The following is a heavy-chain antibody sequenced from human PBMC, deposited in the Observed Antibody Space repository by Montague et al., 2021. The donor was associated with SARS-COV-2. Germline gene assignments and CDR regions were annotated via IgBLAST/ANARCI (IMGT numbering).Heavy chain of an antibody. CDR2: IYYNGHT. CDR1: GGSISSGTYY. CDR3: ARDSSGYFKYDY. D-gene: IGHD3-9*01. J-gene: IGHJ4*02. Sequence: TLSLTCAVSGGSISSGTYYWSWIRQPPGKGLEWIGYIYYNGHTYYNPSLQSRVTMLLDMSKNQFFLQLSFVTAADTAVYFCARDSSGYFKYDYWGQGTLVTVSS. V-gene: IGHV4-30-4*01.